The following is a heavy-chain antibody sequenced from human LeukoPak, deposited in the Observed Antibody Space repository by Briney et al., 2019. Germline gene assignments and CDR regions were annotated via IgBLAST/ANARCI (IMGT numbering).Heavy chain of an antibody. CDR2: LYYSGST. D-gene: IGHD1-26*01. V-gene: IGHV4-39*01. CDR3: ARLTGSYSIEY. CDR1: GGSISDGAYD. Sequence: SETLSLTCTASGGSISDGAYDWGWIRQPLGKGLEWIESLYYSGSTYYNPSLESRVTISVSTTKNQFSLKVSSVTAADTAMYYCARLTGSYSIEYWGRGTLVTVS. J-gene: IGHJ4*02.